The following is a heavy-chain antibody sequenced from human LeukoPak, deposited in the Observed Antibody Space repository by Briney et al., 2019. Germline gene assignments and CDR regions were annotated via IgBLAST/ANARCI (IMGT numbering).Heavy chain of an antibody. CDR1: SGSISSSSYY. V-gene: IGHV4-39*07. Sequence: SETLSLTCTVSSGSISSSSYYWAWIRQPPGKGLECIGSIYYSGSTSYNPSLKSRVTISVDTSKNQFSLKLSSVTAADTAIYYCARGGYYGSGNDFRFDPWGQGTLVTVSS. D-gene: IGHD3-10*01. CDR3: ARGGYYGSGNDFRFDP. J-gene: IGHJ5*02. CDR2: IYYSGST.